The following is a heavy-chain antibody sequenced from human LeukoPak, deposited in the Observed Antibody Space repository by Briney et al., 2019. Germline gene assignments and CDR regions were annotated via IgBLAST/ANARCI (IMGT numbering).Heavy chain of an antibody. Sequence: SETLSLTCTVPGGSISSYYWSWIRQPPGKGLEWIGYIYYSGSTNYNPSLKSRVAISVDTSKNQFSLKLSSVTAADTAVYYCARDLTVASWFDPWGQGTLVTVSS. CDR1: GGSISSYY. CDR2: IYYSGST. J-gene: IGHJ5*02. D-gene: IGHD4-23*01. CDR3: ARDLTVASWFDP. V-gene: IGHV4-59*01.